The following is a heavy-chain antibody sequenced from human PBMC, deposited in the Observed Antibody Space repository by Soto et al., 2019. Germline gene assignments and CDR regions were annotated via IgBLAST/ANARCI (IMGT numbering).Heavy chain of an antibody. CDR3: ARVADGDGDNSRYRHLDY. CDR1: GFTFSRYW. V-gene: IGHV3-7*04. D-gene: IGHD2-15*01. Sequence: EVQLVESGGGLVQPGGSLRLSCAASGFTFSRYWMSWVRQAPGKGLEWVADIKKDASEKYYVDSVKGRFTISRDNAKNSLFLQVNSLTAVDTAVYYCARVADGDGDNSRYRHLDYWGQVTLVTVSS. CDR2: IKKDASEK. J-gene: IGHJ4*02.